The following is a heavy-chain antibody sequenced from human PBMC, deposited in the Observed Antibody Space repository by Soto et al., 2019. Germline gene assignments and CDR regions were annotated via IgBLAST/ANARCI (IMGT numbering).Heavy chain of an antibody. Sequence: GGSLRLSCAASGFTFSSYAMSWVRQAPGKGLEWVSAISGSGGSTYYADSVKGRFTISRDNSKNTLYLQMNSLRAEDTAVYYCAKDHSYYDFWSGYYLDYYFDYWGQGTLVTVSS. J-gene: IGHJ4*02. CDR2: ISGSGGST. CDR3: AKDHSYYDFWSGYYLDYYFDY. CDR1: GFTFSSYA. D-gene: IGHD3-3*01. V-gene: IGHV3-23*01.